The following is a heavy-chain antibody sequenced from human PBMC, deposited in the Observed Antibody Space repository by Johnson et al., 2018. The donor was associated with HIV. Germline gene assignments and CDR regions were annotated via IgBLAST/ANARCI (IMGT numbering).Heavy chain of an antibody. CDR1: GFTFSSYA. Sequence: VQLVESGGGLVQPGGSLRLSCAASGFTFSSYAMSWVRQAPGKGLEWVSAISGSGGSTYYADSVKGRFTISSANAKNSRYLQMNSLRAEDTALYYCARDRVGGTPRTGYDAFEILGQGTMVTVSS. CDR3: ARDRVGGTPRTGYDAFEI. J-gene: IGHJ3*02. CDR2: ISGSGGST. D-gene: IGHD1-26*01. V-gene: IGHV3-23*04.